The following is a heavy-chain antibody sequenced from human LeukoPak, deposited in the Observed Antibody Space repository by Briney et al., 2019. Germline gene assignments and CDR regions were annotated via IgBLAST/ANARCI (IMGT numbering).Heavy chain of an antibody. CDR1: GYSISSGYY. Sequence: SETLSLTCAVSGYSISSGYYWGWIRQPPGKGLEWIGSIYHSGSTYYNPSLKSRVTISVDTSKNQFSLKLSSVTAADTAVYYCARHVLEATVTTFDYWGQGTLVTVSS. CDR2: IYHSGST. CDR3: ARHVLEATVTTFDY. J-gene: IGHJ4*02. V-gene: IGHV4-38-2*01. D-gene: IGHD4-11*01.